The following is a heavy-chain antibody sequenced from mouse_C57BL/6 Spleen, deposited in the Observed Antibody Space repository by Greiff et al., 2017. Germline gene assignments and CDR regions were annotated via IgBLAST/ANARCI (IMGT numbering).Heavy chain of an antibody. CDR1: GFTFSSYA. Sequence: EVQRVESGGGLVKPGGSLKLSCAASGFTFSSYAMSWVRQTPEKRLAWVATISDGGSYTYYPDNVKGRFTISRDNAKNNLYLQMSHLKSEDTAMYFCARDRGVLLRSYYVDYWGQGTTLTVSS. D-gene: IGHD1-1*01. V-gene: IGHV5-4*01. CDR3: ARDRGVLLRSYYVDY. CDR2: ISDGGSYT. J-gene: IGHJ2*01.